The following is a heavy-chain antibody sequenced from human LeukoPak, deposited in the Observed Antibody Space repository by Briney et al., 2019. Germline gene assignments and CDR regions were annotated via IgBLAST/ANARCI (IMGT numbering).Heavy chain of an antibody. Sequence: SETLSLTCTVSGGSISSYYWSWIRQPPGKGLEWSGYIYYSGSTNYNPSLKGRVNISVDTSKNQSSLKLSSVTAADTAVYYCARHRDYYDSSGYPENWYFDLWGRGTLVTVSS. J-gene: IGHJ2*01. V-gene: IGHV4-59*08. CDR1: GGSISSYY. CDR2: IYYSGST. CDR3: ARHRDYYDSSGYPENWYFDL. D-gene: IGHD3-22*01.